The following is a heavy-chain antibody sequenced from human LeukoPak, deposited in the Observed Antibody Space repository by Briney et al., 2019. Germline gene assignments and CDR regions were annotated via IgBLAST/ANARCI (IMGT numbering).Heavy chain of an antibody. J-gene: IGHJ4*02. D-gene: IGHD3-3*01. CDR1: GFTFSSYG. CDR3: AKDDRITIFGVVTPAFDY. V-gene: IGHV3-30*02. CDR2: IRYDGSNK. Sequence: GGSLRLSCAASGFTFSSYGMHWVRQAPGKGLEWVAFIRYDGSNKYYADSVKGRFTISRDNSKNTLYLQMNSLRAEDTAVYYCAKDDRITIFGVVTPAFDYWGQGTLVTVSS.